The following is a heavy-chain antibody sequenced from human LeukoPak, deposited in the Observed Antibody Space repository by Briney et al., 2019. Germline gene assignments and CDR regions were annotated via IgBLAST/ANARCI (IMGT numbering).Heavy chain of an antibody. D-gene: IGHD2-21*02. V-gene: IGHV3-30-3*01. CDR1: GFTFSSYA. CDR3: ARDLLHIVVVTAILDY. Sequence: GGSLRLSCAASGFTFSSYAMHWVRQAPGKGLEWVAVISYDGSNKYYVDSVKGRFTISRDNSKNTLYLQMNSLRAEDTAVYYCARDLLHIVVVTAILDYWGQGTLVTVSS. J-gene: IGHJ4*02. CDR2: ISYDGSNK.